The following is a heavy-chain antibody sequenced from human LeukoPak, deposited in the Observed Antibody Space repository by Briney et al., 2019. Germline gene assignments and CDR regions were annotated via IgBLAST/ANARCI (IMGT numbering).Heavy chain of an antibody. CDR2: ISGSSGII. Sequence: GGSLRLSCAASGFTFNTYTMNWVRQAPGKGLEWVSYISGSSGIIDYADSVKGRFTISRDNSKNTLYLQMNSLRAEDTAVYYCAKDGMYGSGTNWGQGTLVTVSS. D-gene: IGHD3-10*01. J-gene: IGHJ4*02. CDR1: GFTFNTYT. V-gene: IGHV3-23*01. CDR3: AKDGMYGSGTN.